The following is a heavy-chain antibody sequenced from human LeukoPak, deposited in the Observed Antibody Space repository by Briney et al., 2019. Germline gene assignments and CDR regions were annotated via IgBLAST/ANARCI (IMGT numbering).Heavy chain of an antibody. CDR2: IYNSESI. D-gene: IGHD6-13*01. Sequence: SETLSLTCTVSGGSISGYYWSWIRQPAGKGLEWTGRIYNSESINYNPSLKSRVTMSIDASKNQFSLKLNSVTAADTAVYYCARTDSSSLVTSFDYWGQGTLVTVSS. V-gene: IGHV4-4*07. J-gene: IGHJ4*02. CDR1: GGSISGYY. CDR3: ARTDSSSLVTSFDY.